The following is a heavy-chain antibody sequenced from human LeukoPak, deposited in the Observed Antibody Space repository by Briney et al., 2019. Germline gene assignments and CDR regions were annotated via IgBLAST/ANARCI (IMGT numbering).Heavy chain of an antibody. D-gene: IGHD6-13*01. V-gene: IGHV6-1*01. Sequence: SQTLSLTCAISGDSVPSNSAAWTWIRQSPSRGLECLGRTYYRSNWNYDYAVSVKGRITISQDTSTNQFSLHLTSVTPEDTAVYYCASRVSAAAPGAYDIWGQGTMVIVSS. CDR3: ASRVSAAAPGAYDI. CDR2: TYYRSNWNY. CDR1: GDSVPSNSAA. J-gene: IGHJ3*02.